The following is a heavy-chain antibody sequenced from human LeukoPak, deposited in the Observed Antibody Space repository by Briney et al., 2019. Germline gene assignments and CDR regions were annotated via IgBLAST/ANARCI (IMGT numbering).Heavy chain of an antibody. Sequence: ASVKVSCKASGYTFTGYYMHWVRQAPGQGLEWMGWINPNSGGTNYAQKFQGRVTMTRDTSISTAYMELSRLRSDDTAVYYCARGITMAREAPFQHWGQGTLVTVSS. J-gene: IGHJ1*01. CDR2: INPNSGGT. CDR1: GYTFTGYY. D-gene: IGHD3-10*01. V-gene: IGHV1-2*02. CDR3: ARGITMAREAPFQH.